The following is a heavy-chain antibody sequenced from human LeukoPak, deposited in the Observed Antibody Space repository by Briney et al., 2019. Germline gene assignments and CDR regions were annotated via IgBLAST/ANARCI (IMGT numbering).Heavy chain of an antibody. CDR2: IYSGGST. CDR1: GFTVSSNY. V-gene: IGHV3-53*01. Sequence: TGGSLRLSCAASGFTVSSNYMSWVRQAPGKGLEWVSVIYSGGSTYYADSVKGRFTISRDNSKNTLYLQMNSLRAEDTAVYYCARGGMDSSGWYDGDDFDYWGQGTLVTVSS. J-gene: IGHJ4*02. CDR3: ARGGMDSSGWYDGDDFDY. D-gene: IGHD6-19*01.